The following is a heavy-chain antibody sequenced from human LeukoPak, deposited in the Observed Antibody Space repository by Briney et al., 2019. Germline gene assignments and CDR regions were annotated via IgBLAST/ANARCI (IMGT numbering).Heavy chain of an antibody. Sequence: PGGSLRLSCAASGFSFSDYYMTWIRQAPGKGLDWVSYISSSGDTMYYADSVKGRFTISRDNAKNSLHLQMNSLRAGDTAVYYCARVWVTHYDSSAYSALDYWGQGTLVTVSS. CDR1: GFSFSDYY. CDR2: ISSSGDTM. J-gene: IGHJ4*02. D-gene: IGHD3-22*01. CDR3: ARVWVTHYDSSAYSALDY. V-gene: IGHV3-11*01.